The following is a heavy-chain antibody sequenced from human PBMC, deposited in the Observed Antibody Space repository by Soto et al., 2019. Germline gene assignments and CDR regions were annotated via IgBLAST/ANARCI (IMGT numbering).Heavy chain of an antibody. J-gene: IGHJ4*02. CDR3: ASSQGDY. Sequence: EAHLVESGGAVVQPGGSLRLSCVASGFIVDDPNMYWVRQASDQGLEWVSLIRWDGETTYYADSVKGRFTISRDNSKHSLYLQMNGVTTEDSALYYCASSQGDYWGQGTLVTVAS. CDR1: GFIVDDPN. V-gene: IGHV3-43*01. CDR2: IRWDGETT.